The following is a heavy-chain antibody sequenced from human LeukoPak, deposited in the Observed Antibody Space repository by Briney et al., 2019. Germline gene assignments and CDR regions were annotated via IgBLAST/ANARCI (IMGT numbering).Heavy chain of an antibody. Sequence: PGGSLRLSCAASGFTVSSNYMSWVRQAPGKGLECVSVIYSGGSTYYADSVKGRFTISRDNSKNTLYLQMNSLRAEDTAVYYCARGSLGSGYYYFDYWGQGTLVTVSS. V-gene: IGHV3-53*01. D-gene: IGHD3-22*01. CDR2: IYSGGST. CDR3: ARGSLGSGYYYFDY. CDR1: GFTVSSNY. J-gene: IGHJ4*02.